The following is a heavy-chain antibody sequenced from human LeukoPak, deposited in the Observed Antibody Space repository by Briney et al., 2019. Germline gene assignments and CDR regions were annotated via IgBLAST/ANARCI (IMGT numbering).Heavy chain of an antibody. CDR3: AVTYYDMVL. Sequence: SETLSLTCTVSGASISNNIYYWSWIRQPPGKGLEWIGTAYYTGSTNYNPSLKSRVTISVDTSKNQFSLKLSSVTAADTAVYYCAVTYYDMVLWGRGTLVTVSS. J-gene: IGHJ2*01. CDR2: AYYTGST. V-gene: IGHV4-39*07. CDR1: GASISNNIYY. D-gene: IGHD3-22*01.